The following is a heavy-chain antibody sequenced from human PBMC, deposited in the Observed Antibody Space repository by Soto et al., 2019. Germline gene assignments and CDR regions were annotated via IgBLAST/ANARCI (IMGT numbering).Heavy chain of an antibody. Sequence: LRLSCAASGFMFSNYWMHWVRQVPGKGLVWVSRINSDGSSTNYADSVKGRFTISRDNAKNTLYLQMNSLRAEDTAVYYCARDRGVGATRRFDFWGQGTLVTVSS. CDR3: ARDRGVGATRRFDF. V-gene: IGHV3-74*01. J-gene: IGHJ4*02. CDR2: INSDGSST. CDR1: GFMFSNYW. D-gene: IGHD1-26*01.